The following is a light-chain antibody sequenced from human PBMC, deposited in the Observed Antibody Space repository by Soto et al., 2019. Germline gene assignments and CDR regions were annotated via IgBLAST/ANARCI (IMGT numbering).Light chain of an antibody. Sequence: QSALTQPPSASGSPGQSVAISCSGTSSDVGGYNYVSWYQQHPGKAPKLMIYDVNKRPSGVPDRFSGSKSGNTASLTVSGLPAEDEADYYCISYAGTYKPAFGGGTKLTVL. J-gene: IGLJ2*01. CDR2: DVN. CDR1: SSDVGGYNY. V-gene: IGLV2-8*01. CDR3: ISYAGTYKPA.